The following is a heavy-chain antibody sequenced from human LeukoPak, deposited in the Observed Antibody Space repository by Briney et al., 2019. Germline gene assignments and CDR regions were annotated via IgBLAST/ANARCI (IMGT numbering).Heavy chain of an antibody. J-gene: IGHJ3*02. CDR2: IRGGGGSA. CDR3: ARDPNGDYIGAFDT. Sequence: GGSLRLSCTASGFTFSAYAMMWVRQAPGKGPEWVSAIRGGGGSAFYADSVKGRFTISRDNSKYTLFLQMNSLRAEDSAVYYCARDPNGDYIGAFDTWGPGTMVTVSS. D-gene: IGHD4-17*01. V-gene: IGHV3-23*01. CDR1: GFTFSAYA.